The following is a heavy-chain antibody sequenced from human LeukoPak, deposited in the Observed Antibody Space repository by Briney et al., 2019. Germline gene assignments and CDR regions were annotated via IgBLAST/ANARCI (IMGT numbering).Heavy chain of an antibody. D-gene: IGHD2-15*01. CDR1: GGTFSSYA. CDR3: ARGYCSGGSCYFAGRMRFDP. V-gene: IGHV1-69*13. J-gene: IGHJ5*02. CDR2: IIPIFGTA. Sequence: SVTVSCTASGGTFSSYAISWVRQAPGQGLEWMGGIIPIFGTANYAQKFQGRVTITADESTSTAYMELSRLRSDDTAVYYCARGYCSGGSCYFAGRMRFDPWGQGTLVTVSS.